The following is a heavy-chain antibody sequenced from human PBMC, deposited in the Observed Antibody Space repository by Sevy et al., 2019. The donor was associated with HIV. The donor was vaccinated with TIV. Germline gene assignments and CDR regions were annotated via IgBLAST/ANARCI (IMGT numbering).Heavy chain of an antibody. D-gene: IGHD1-26*01. Sequence: AGGSLRLSCTVSGGSITSLYWNWIRQPPGKGLEWIANIYYNGHINYNPSLKSRVTLSLDTSKNQFSLRLSSVTAADTAMYYCAGENAWGRGYSWGQGTLVTVSS. J-gene: IGHJ4*02. CDR1: GGSITSLY. CDR3: AGENAWGRGYS. V-gene: IGHV4-59*08. CDR2: IYYNGHI.